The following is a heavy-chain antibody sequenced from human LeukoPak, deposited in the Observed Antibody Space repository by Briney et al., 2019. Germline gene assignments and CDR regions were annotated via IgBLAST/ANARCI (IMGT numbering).Heavy chain of an antibody. V-gene: IGHV4-59*01. CDR3: AGLLGRAGSFDY. CDR2: IYYSGST. CDR1: GGSISSYY. Sequence: PSETLSLTCTVSGGSISSYYWSWIRQPPGKGLEWIGYIYYSGSTNYNPSLKSRVTISVDTSKNQFSLKLSSVTAADTAVYYCAGLLGRAGSFDYWGQGTLVTVSS. D-gene: IGHD3-16*01. J-gene: IGHJ4*02.